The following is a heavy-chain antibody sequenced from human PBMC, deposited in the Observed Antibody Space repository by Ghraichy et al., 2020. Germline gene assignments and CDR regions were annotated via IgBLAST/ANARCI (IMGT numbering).Heavy chain of an antibody. J-gene: IGHJ5*02. Sequence: TLSLTCTVSGGSISSSSYYWGWIRQPPGKGLEWIGSIYYSGSTYYNPSLKSRVTISVDTSKNQFSLKLSSVTAADTAVYYCAGEITMIVVATLRWFDPWGQGTLVTVSS. V-gene: IGHV4-39*01. CDR1: GGSISSSSYY. CDR2: IYYSGST. D-gene: IGHD3-22*01. CDR3: AGEITMIVVATLRWFDP.